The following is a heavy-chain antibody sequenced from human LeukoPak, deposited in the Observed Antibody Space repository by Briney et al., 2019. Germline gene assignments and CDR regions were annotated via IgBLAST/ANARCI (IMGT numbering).Heavy chain of an antibody. CDR2: ISTSSGTM. CDR3: ASQIEPYYFDY. D-gene: IGHD1-14*01. V-gene: IGHV3-48*04. CDR1: GFTFSSFG. Sequence: GGSLRLSCAASGFTFSSFGMYWVRQAPGKGLEWLSYISTSSGTMYYADSVKGRFTISRDNAKNSLYLQMNSLRAEDTAVYYCASQIEPYYFDYWGQGTLVTVSP. J-gene: IGHJ4*02.